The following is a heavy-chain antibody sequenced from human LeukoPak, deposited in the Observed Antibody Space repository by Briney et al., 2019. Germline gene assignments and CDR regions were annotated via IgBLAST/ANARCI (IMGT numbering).Heavy chain of an antibody. CDR2: ISSDGNSE. D-gene: IGHD2-21*01. CDR1: GFTFSSSV. J-gene: IGHJ4*02. V-gene: IGHV3-30*18. CDR3: AKKSGDHFHFDF. Sequence: GGSLRLSCAASGFTFSSSVMHWVRQAPGKRLEWMAGISSDGNSEHFVDSVKGRLTISRDNSNNTLYLQMNSLRAEDTAVYHCAKKSGDHFHFDFWGQGTLVTVSS.